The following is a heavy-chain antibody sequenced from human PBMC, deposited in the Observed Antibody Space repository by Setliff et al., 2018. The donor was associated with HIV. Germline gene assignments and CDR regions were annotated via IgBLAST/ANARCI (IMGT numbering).Heavy chain of an antibody. D-gene: IGHD3-10*02. CDR2: IFYSGRS. Sequence: SETLSLTCSVSGGSIDSSDYYWGWIRQPPGKGLEWIGIIFYSGRSTYNPSLRIRVTISVDTSKNQLSLSLTSVTAADTAVYYCARRGRTGNSYVLSWFDPWGQGTLVTVSS. J-gene: IGHJ5*02. CDR1: GGSIDSSDYY. V-gene: IGHV4-39*07. CDR3: ARRGRTGNSYVLSWFDP.